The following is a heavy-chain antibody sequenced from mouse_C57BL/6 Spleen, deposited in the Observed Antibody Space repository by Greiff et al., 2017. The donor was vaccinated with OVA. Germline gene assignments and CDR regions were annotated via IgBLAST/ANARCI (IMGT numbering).Heavy chain of an antibody. D-gene: IGHD1-1*01. CDR1: GYSITSGYY. Sequence: EVQLQESGPGLVKPSQSLSLTCSVTGYSITSGYYWNWLRQFPGNQLEWMGYISYDGSNNYNPSLKNRISITRYTAKNQFFLKLNSVTTEDTATYYCARDYYGSSSWFAYWGQGTLVTVSA. V-gene: IGHV3-6*01. CDR3: ARDYYGSSSWFAY. J-gene: IGHJ3*01. CDR2: ISYDGSN.